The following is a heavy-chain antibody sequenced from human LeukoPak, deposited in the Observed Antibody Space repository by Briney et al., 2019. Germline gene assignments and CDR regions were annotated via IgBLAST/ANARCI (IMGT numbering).Heavy chain of an antibody. D-gene: IGHD7-27*01. J-gene: IGHJ2*01. CDR2: ITSSADST. V-gene: IGHV3-23*01. CDR3: GRRPVNGVTAYWYFDL. CDR1: GFTFSNYA. Sequence: GGSLRLSCAASGFTFSNYAMSWVRQTPGKGLEWVSSITSSADSTFYADSVKGRFTNSRDNSKKTLYLQMNSLRAEDTALYYCGRRPVNGVTAYWYFDLWGRGTLVTVSS.